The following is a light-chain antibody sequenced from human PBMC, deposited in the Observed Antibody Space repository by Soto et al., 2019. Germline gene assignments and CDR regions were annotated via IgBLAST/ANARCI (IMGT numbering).Light chain of an antibody. V-gene: IGLV1-47*01. CDR3: ATWDDSLNAWV. J-gene: IGLJ3*02. Sequence: QSVLTQSPSASGTPGQRVTISCSGSSSNVGFNYVYWYQQLPGTAPKLLIYGNGQRPSGVPDRFSGSKSGTSASLAISGLRSEDEADYYCATWDDSLNAWVFGGRTKLTVL. CDR1: SSNVGFNY. CDR2: GNG.